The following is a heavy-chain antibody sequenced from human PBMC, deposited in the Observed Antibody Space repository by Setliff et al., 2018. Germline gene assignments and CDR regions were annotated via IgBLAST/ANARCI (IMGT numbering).Heavy chain of an antibody. D-gene: IGHD3-22*01. CDR1: GGPFSSYG. V-gene: IGHV1-69*05. J-gene: IGHJ6*03. CDR3: AREGVDSRSSTDYRYYMDV. CDR2: TIPIFGTT. Sequence: SVKVSCKASGGPFSSYGISWVRQAPGQGLEWMGGTIPIFGTTNYAQKFQGRVTIITDESTTTAYMELSSLRSEDTAVYYCAREGVDSRSSTDYRYYMDVWGKGTTVTVSS.